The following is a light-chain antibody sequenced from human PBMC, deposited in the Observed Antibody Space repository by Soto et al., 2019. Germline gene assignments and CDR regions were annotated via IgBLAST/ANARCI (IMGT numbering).Light chain of an antibody. J-gene: IGKJ4*01. CDR1: QSINNK. CDR3: QQYYDWPLT. Sequence: EIIMMQSPDSLSVSPRERASLSCRARQSINNKLAWYQQKPGQAPRLVIYGASTRATGIPARFSGSGSGTEFTLTISSLQSEDFAVYYCQQYYDWPLTFGGGTKVDIK. CDR2: GAS. V-gene: IGKV3-15*01.